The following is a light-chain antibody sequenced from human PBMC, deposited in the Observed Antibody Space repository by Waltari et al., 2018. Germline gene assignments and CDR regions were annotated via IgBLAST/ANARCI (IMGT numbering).Light chain of an antibody. Sequence: EIVMTQFPATLSMSPGERATLSCRASQKVGDKLAWYQQKPGQAPRLLIYGASTRASGIPARFSGFGSGTEFALRISRLEPEDFAVYFCQQYDTPLTFGGGTKVEI. CDR1: QKVGDK. CDR3: QQYDTPLT. V-gene: IGKV3-15*01. J-gene: IGKJ4*01. CDR2: GAS.